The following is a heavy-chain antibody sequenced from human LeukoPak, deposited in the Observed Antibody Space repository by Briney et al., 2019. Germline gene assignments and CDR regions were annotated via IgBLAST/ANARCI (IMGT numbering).Heavy chain of an antibody. CDR1: GYTFTGYY. V-gene: IGHV1-2*02. CDR2: INPNSGGT. Sequence: GASVKVSCKASGYTFTGYYMHWVRQAPGQGLEWMGWINPNSGGTNYAQKFQGRVTMTRDTSISTAYMELNRLRSDDTAVYYCAREDCSSTSCYVWFDPWGQGTLVTVSS. J-gene: IGHJ5*02. D-gene: IGHD2-2*01. CDR3: AREDCSSTSCYVWFDP.